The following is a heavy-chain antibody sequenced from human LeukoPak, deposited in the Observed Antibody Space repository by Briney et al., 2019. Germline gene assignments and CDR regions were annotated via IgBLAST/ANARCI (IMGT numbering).Heavy chain of an antibody. Sequence: GGSLRLSCAASGFTFSSYSMNWVRQAPGKGLEWVSSISSSSSYIYYADSVKGRFTISRDNAKNSLYLQMNSLRAEDTAVYYCAKFKGHYGDSEYYFDSWGQGTLVTVSS. D-gene: IGHD3-10*01. J-gene: IGHJ4*02. CDR2: ISSSSSYI. CDR1: GFTFSSYS. V-gene: IGHV3-21*01. CDR3: AKFKGHYGDSEYYFDS.